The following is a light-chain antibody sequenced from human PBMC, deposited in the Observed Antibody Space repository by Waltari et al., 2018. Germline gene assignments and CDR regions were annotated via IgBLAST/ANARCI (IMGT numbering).Light chain of an antibody. CDR2: SAS. V-gene: IGKV1-39*01. CDR3: QQSYITPFT. Sequence: DTQMTQSPSSLSAAVADRVSITCRASQSISNFLNWYQQKPGKAPKLLIYSASTLQSGVPSRFSGSGSGTDFTLTISSLQPEDFATYFCQQSYITPFTFGPGTKVDIK. CDR1: QSISNF. J-gene: IGKJ3*01.